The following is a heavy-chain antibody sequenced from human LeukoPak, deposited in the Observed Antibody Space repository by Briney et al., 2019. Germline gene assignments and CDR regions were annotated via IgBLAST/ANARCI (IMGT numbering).Heavy chain of an antibody. Sequence: SETLSLTCTVSGGSISSGGYYWSWIRQPPGKGLEWIGYIYHSGSTYYNPSLKSRVTISVDRSKNQFSLKLSSVTAADTAVYYCARTDPSSMGDWWFDPWGQGTLVTVSS. CDR2: IYHSGST. CDR1: GGSISSGGYY. CDR3: ARTDPSSMGDWWFDP. V-gene: IGHV4-30-2*01. D-gene: IGHD2/OR15-2a*01. J-gene: IGHJ5*02.